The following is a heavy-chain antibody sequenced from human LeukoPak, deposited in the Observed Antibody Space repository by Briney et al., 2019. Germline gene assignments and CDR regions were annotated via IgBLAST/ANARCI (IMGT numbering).Heavy chain of an antibody. Sequence: ASVKVSCKASGYTFTGNHMHWVRQAPGQGLEWMGWINPNSGGANYAQKFQGRVTMTRDTSTSTVYMELSSLRSEDTAVYYCARDNSGSYSGRAEYFQHWGQGTLVTVSS. D-gene: IGHD1-26*01. J-gene: IGHJ1*01. CDR2: INPNSGGA. V-gene: IGHV1-2*02. CDR1: GYTFTGNH. CDR3: ARDNSGSYSGRAEYFQH.